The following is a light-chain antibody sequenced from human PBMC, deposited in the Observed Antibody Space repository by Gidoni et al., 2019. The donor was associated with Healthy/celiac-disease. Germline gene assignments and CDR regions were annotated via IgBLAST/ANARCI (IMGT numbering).Light chain of an antibody. CDR2: DAS. Sequence: PATLSLSPGERATLSCRASQSVSSDLAWYQQKHGQAPRLLIYDASNRATGIPARFSGSGSGTDFTLTISSLEPEDFAVYYCQQRSNWPLTFGGGTKVEIK. V-gene: IGKV3-11*01. CDR1: QSVSSD. J-gene: IGKJ4*01. CDR3: QQRSNWPLT.